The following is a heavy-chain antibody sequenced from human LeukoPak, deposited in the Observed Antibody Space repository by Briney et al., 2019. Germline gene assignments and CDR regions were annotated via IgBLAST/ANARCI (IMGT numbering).Heavy chain of an antibody. Sequence: GGSLRLSCAASGFDFSSNWMHWVRHAPGRGLVWVSRIKGDGISTNYADSVKGRFTISRDIAKNTLYLQMNSLRAEDTGVYYCAKDHYWSIDYWGRGTLVTVSS. D-gene: IGHD3-3*01. V-gene: IGHV3-74*01. CDR2: IKGDGIST. CDR1: GFDFSSNW. CDR3: AKDHYWSIDY. J-gene: IGHJ4*02.